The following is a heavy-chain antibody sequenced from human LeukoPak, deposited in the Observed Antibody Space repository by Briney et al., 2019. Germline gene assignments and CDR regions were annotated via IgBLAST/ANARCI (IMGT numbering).Heavy chain of an antibody. J-gene: IGHJ6*03. D-gene: IGHD3-10*01. CDR1: GFTFSSYA. CDR3: ARGGWFGELLFWEDYYYMDV. V-gene: IGHV3-64*01. Sequence: PGGSLRLSCAASGFTFSSYAMHWVRQAPGKGLEYVSAISSNGGSTYYANSVKGRFTISRDNSKNTLYLQMGSLRAEDMAVYYCARGGWFGELLFWEDYYYMDVWGKGTTVTISS. CDR2: ISSNGGST.